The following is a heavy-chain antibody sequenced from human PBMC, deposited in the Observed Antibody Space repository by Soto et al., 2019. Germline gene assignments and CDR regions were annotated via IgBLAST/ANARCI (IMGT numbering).Heavy chain of an antibody. CDR1: GGTFSSYA. D-gene: IGHD3-22*01. CDR3: AGREEYDSSGPIAY. Sequence: QVQLVQSGAEVKKPGSSVKVSCKASGGTFSSYAISWVRQAPGQGLEWMGGIIPIFGTANYAQKFQGRVTITADKSTSTTYMEMSSLRSEDTAVYYCAGREEYDSSGPIAYWGQGTLVTVSS. CDR2: IIPIFGTA. V-gene: IGHV1-69*06. J-gene: IGHJ4*02.